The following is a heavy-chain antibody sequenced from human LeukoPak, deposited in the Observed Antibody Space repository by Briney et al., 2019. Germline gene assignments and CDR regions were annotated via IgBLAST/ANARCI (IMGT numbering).Heavy chain of an antibody. CDR2: FDPENAEI. D-gene: IGHD3-3*01. V-gene: IGHV1-24*01. CDR1: GNTLRELP. Sequence: ASVKVSCKLSGNTLRELPIQWVRQAGGKGLEWMAGFDPENAEIVYAQKFQGRVIMTEDTSTNTAYMELTSLTSDDTALYYCATRGSDFWSGFDYWGQGTQVTVSS. J-gene: IGHJ4*02. CDR3: ATRGSDFWSGFDY.